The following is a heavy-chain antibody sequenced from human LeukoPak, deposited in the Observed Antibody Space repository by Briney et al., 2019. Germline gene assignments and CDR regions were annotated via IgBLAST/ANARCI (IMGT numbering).Heavy chain of an antibody. J-gene: IGHJ4*02. D-gene: IGHD3-22*01. CDR1: GGSFSGYY. Sequence: SETLSLTCAVYGGSFSGYYWSWIRQPPGKGLEWLGEINHSGSTNYNPSLKSRVTISVDTSKNQFSLKLSSVTAADTAVYYCARAYYDSSGYYPYKIDYWGQGTLVTVSS. V-gene: IGHV4-34*01. CDR2: INHSGST. CDR3: ARAYYDSSGYYPYKIDY.